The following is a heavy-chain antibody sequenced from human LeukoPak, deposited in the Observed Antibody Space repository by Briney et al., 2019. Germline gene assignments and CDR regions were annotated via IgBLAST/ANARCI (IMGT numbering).Heavy chain of an antibody. CDR2: ISGSGSTI. J-gene: IGHJ5*02. CDR1: GFTFSDYY. D-gene: IGHD2-21*02. V-gene: IGHV3-11*01. Sequence: GGSLRLSCAASGFTFSDYYMSWIRQAPGKGLEWVSYISGSGSTIYYADSVKGRFTISRDNAKNSLYLQMNSLRAEDTAVYYCARGTVVTALWFDPWGQGTLVTVSS. CDR3: ARGTVVTALWFDP.